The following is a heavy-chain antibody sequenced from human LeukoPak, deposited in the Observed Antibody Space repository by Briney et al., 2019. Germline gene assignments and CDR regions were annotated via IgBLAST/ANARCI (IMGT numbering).Heavy chain of an antibody. Sequence: GGSLRLSCAASGFTVSSNYMNWVRQAPGKGLEWVSVIYSGGSRYYADSVKGRFTISRDNSKNTLYLQMNSLRAEDTAVYYCAREAVTSDYFDYWGQGTLVTVSS. CDR3: AREAVTSDYFDY. D-gene: IGHD4-17*01. V-gene: IGHV3-53*01. CDR2: IYSGGSR. CDR1: GFTVSSNY. J-gene: IGHJ4*02.